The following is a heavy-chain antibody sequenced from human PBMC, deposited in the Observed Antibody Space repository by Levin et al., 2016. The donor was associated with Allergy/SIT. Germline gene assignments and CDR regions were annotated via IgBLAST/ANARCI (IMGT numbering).Heavy chain of an antibody. V-gene: IGHV1-69*04. CDR2: IIPILGIA. Sequence: SVKVSCKASGYTFTGYYMHWVRQAPGQGLEWMGRIIPILGIANYAQKFQGRVTITADKSTSTAYMELSRLRSDDTAVYYCARAGNPMVRGVIETDAFDIWGQGTMVTVSS. D-gene: IGHD3-10*01. CDR1: GYTFTGYY. CDR3: ARAGNPMVRGVIETDAFDI. J-gene: IGHJ3*02.